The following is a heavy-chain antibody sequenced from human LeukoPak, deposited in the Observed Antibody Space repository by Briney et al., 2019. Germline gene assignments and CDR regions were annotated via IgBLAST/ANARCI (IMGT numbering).Heavy chain of an antibody. V-gene: IGHV4-61*02. CDR1: GGSISSGSYY. Sequence: PSETLSLTCTVSGGSISSGSYYWSWLRQPAGKGLEWIGRIYTSGSTNYNPSLKSRVTISVDTSKNQFSLKLSSVTAADTAVYYCARYNYYGSGSYYYYFDYWGQGTLVTVSS. CDR2: IYTSGST. D-gene: IGHD3-10*01. CDR3: ARYNYYGSGSYYYYFDY. J-gene: IGHJ4*02.